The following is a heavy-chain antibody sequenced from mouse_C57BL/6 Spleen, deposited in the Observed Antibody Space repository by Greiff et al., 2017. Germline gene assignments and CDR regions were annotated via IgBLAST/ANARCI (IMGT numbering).Heavy chain of an antibody. D-gene: IGHD1-1*01. CDR2: ICSGSSTI. CDR1: GFTFSDYG. Sequence: EVKLMESGGGLVKPGGSLKLSCAASGFTFSDYGMHWVRQAPEKGLEWVAYICSGSSTIYYAETVKGRFTISRDNAKTTLFLQMSRQRSKDTSMYYCANYCGRSSYYALDYWGQGTTVTVSS. V-gene: IGHV5-17*01. CDR3: ANYCGRSSYYALDY. J-gene: IGHJ4*01.